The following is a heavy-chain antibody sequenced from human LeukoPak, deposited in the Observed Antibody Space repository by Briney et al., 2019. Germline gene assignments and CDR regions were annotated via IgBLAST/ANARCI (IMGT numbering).Heavy chain of an antibody. CDR1: GFTFSGYT. CDR2: ISYDGNNK. Sequence: PGGSLRLSCAASGFTFSGYTMHWVRQAPGKGLEWVALISYDGNNKYYADSVKGRFTISRDTSKNTLYLQMNSLRAEDTAVYYCAKAHPLRWLQPYYFDYWGQGTLVTVSS. CDR3: AKAHPLRWLQPYYFDY. V-gene: IGHV3-30-3*01. J-gene: IGHJ4*02. D-gene: IGHD5-24*01.